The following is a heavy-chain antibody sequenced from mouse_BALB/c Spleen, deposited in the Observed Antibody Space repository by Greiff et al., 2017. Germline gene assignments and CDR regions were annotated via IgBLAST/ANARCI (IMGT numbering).Heavy chain of an antibody. V-gene: IGHV1-52*01. CDR2: IDPYDSET. CDR1: GYTFTSYW. J-gene: IGHJ4*01. Sequence: QVHVKQPGAELVRPGASVKLSCKASGYTFTSYWMNWVKQRPEQGLEWIGRIDPYDSETHYNQKFKDKAILTVDKSSSTAYMQLSSLTSEDSAVYYCARWAYDYGAMDYWGQGTSVTVSS. D-gene: IGHD2-4*01. CDR3: ARWAYDYGAMDY.